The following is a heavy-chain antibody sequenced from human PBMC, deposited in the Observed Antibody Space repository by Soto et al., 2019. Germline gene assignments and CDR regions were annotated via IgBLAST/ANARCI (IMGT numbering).Heavy chain of an antibody. CDR3: ARANVYHRGYYYYYMDV. CDR1: GFTFSSYS. CDR2: ISSSSSYI. Sequence: GGSLRLSCAASGFTFSSYSMNWVRQAPGKGLEWVSSISSSSSYIYYADSVKGRFTISRDNAKNSLYLQMNSLRAEDTAEYYCARANVYHRGYYYYYMDVWGQGTPVTVSS. D-gene: IGHD2-2*01. J-gene: IGHJ6*03. V-gene: IGHV3-21*01.